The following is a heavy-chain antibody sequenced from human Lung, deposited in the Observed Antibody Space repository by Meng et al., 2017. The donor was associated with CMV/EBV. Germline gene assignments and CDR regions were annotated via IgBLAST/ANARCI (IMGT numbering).Heavy chain of an antibody. D-gene: IGHD2-2*01. CDR1: GFTFSSYA. CDR3: ARDGGYCSSTSCYEGGWFEP. Sequence: GGSXRLXCAASGFTFSSYAMHWVRQAPGKGLEWVAVISYDGSNKYYADSVKGRFTISRDNSKNTLYLQMNSLRAEDTAVYYCARDGGYCSSTSCYEGGWFEPWXQGTXVTGAS. V-gene: IGHV3-30-3*01. J-gene: IGHJ5*02. CDR2: ISYDGSNK.